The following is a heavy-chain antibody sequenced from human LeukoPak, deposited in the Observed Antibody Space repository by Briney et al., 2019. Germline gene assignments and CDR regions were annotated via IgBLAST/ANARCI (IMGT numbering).Heavy chain of an antibody. V-gene: IGHV1-2*02. D-gene: IGHD1-1*01. Sequence: ASVKVSCKASGYTFTGYYMHWVRQAPGQGLEWMGWINPNSGGTNYAQKFQGRVTMTRDTSISTAYMELSRLRSDDTAVYYCARDWVGTGTSHLRNWFDPWGQGTLVTVSS. J-gene: IGHJ5*02. CDR3: ARDWVGTGTSHLRNWFDP. CDR2: INPNSGGT. CDR1: GYTFTGYY.